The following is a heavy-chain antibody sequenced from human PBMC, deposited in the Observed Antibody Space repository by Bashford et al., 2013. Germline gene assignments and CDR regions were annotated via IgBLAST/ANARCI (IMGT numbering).Heavy chain of an antibody. CDR1: GASISSSNYY. CDR3: ARYTRYSYEFDY. V-gene: IGHV4-39*02. CDR2: IYYSGST. Sequence: SETLSLTCTVSGASISSSNYYWGWIRQPPGKGLEWIGSIYYSGSTDYNPSLKSRVTISVDTSKNHFSLKLSSVTAADTALYYCARYTRYSYEFDYWGQGTLVTVSS. D-gene: IGHD5-18*01. J-gene: IGHJ4*02.